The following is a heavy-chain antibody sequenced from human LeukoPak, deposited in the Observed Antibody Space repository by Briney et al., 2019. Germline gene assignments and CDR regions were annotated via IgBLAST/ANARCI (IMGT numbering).Heavy chain of an antibody. Sequence: GGSLRLSCAASGFTFSNAWMSWVRQAPGKGLEWVSYISSSSSTIYYADSVKGRFTISRDNAKNSLYLQMNSLRDEDTAVYYCARDQEWFGESIDYWGQGTLVTVSS. V-gene: IGHV3-48*02. CDR2: ISSSSSTI. J-gene: IGHJ4*02. D-gene: IGHD3-10*01. CDR1: GFTFSNAW. CDR3: ARDQEWFGESIDY.